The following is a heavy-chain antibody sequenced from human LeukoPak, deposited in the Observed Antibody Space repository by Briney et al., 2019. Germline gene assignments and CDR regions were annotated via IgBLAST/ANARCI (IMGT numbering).Heavy chain of an antibody. CDR1: GGSISSYY. CDR3: ARVYDSSGYSSGAFDI. J-gene: IGHJ3*02. V-gene: IGHV4-59*01. CDR2: IYYSGST. Sequence: AETLSLTCTVSGGSISSYYWSWVRQPPGKGLEWIGYIYYSGSTNYNPSLKSRVTISVDTSKNQFSLKLSSVTAADTAVYYCARVYDSSGYSSGAFDIWGQGTMVTVSS. D-gene: IGHD3-22*01.